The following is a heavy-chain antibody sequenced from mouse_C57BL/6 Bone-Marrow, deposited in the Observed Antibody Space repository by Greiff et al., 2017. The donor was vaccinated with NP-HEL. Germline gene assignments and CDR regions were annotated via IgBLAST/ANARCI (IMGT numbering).Heavy chain of an antibody. Sequence: EVQLQQSGPELVKPGASVKISCKASGYTFTDYYMNWVKQSHGKSLEWIGDINPNNGGTSYNQKFKGKATLTVDTSSSTAYMELRSLTSEDSAVYYCARATYYGSSYDYFDYWGQGTTLTVSS. CDR1: GYTFTDYY. V-gene: IGHV1-26*01. CDR3: ARATYYGSSYDYFDY. J-gene: IGHJ2*01. D-gene: IGHD1-1*01. CDR2: INPNNGGT.